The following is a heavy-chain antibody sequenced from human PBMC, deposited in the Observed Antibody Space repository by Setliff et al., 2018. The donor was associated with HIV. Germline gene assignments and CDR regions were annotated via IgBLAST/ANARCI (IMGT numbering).Heavy chain of an antibody. J-gene: IGHJ4*02. D-gene: IGHD6-19*01. V-gene: IGHV4-59*01. CDR1: GGSINSYY. Sequence: SETLSLTCTVSGGSINSYYWSWIRQPPGKGLEYIGYIYYSGSTNYNPSLKSRVSLSVDTSKNQFSLNLTSVTAADTAVYYCARRGAVAGPTTIWGQGTLVTVSS. CDR3: ARRGAVAGPTTI. CDR2: IYYSGST.